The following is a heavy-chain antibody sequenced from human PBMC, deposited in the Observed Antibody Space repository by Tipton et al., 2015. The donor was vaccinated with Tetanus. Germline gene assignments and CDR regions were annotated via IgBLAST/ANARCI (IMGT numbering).Heavy chain of an antibody. CDR3: VRDIGKTD. V-gene: IGHV3-9*01. Sequence: SLRLSCAASGFIFDNYAMHWVRQVPGKGLEWVAGISWNGGSIDYADSVKGRFTISRDNAKNVLYLQMDNLRVGDTAFYYCVRDIGKTDWGQGTLVTVSS. J-gene: IGHJ1*01. CDR1: GFIFDNYA. CDR2: ISWNGGSI.